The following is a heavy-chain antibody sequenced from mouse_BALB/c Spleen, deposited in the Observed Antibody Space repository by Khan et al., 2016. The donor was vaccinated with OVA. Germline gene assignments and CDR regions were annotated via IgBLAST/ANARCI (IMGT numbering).Heavy chain of an antibody. J-gene: IGHJ4*01. V-gene: IGHV1S81*02. CDR2: INPTNGGT. CDR3: TRSKFYAMDY. Sequence: QVQLQQSGAELVKPGASVKLSCKASGYTFTSYYIYWVKQRPGQGLEWIGEINPTNGGTNFNEKFKSKATLTVDKSYSTAYMQFSSLTSEDSAVYYCTRSKFYAMDYWGQGTSVTVSS. CDR1: GYTFTSYY.